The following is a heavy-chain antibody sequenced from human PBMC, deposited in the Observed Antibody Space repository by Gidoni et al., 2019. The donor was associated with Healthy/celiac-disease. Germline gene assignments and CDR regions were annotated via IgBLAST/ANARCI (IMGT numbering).Heavy chain of an antibody. V-gene: IGHV4-34*01. CDR3: ASRRRYCSGGSCYTWTNWFDP. CDR2: INHSGST. Sequence: QVQLQQWGAGLLKPSETLSLTCAVYGGYFRGYYWSWIRQPPGKGLEWIGEINHSGSTNYNPSLKSRVTISVDTSKNQFSLKLSSVTAADTAVYYCASRRRYCSGGSCYTWTNWFDPWGQGTLVTVSS. D-gene: IGHD2-15*01. J-gene: IGHJ5*02. CDR1: GGYFRGYY.